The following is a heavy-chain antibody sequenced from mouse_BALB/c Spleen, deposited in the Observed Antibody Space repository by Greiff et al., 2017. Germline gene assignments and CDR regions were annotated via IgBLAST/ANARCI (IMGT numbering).Heavy chain of an antibody. CDR1: GFTFSSFG. Sequence: EVQVVESGGGLVQPGGSRKLSCAASGFTFSSFGMHWVRQAPEKGLEWVAYISSGSSTIYYADTVKGRFTISRDNPKNTLFLQMTSLRSEDTAMYYCARPYYGYDYYYAMDYWGQGTSVTVSS. V-gene: IGHV5-17*02. CDR2: ISSGSSTI. J-gene: IGHJ4*01. CDR3: ARPYYGYDYYYAMDY. D-gene: IGHD1-2*01.